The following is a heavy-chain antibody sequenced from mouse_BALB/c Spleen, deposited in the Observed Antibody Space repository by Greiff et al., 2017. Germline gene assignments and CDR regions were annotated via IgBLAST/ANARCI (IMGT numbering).Heavy chain of an antibody. V-gene: IGHV14-1*02. Sequence: VQLKQSGAELVRPGALVKLSRKASGFNIKDYYMPWVKQRPEQGLEWIGWIDPENGNTIYDPKFQGKASITADTSSNTAYLQLSSLTSEDTAVYYCALCGILAYWGQGTLVTVSA. CDR2: IDPENGNT. D-gene: IGHD1-1*02. CDR1: GFNIKDYY. CDR3: ALCGILAY. J-gene: IGHJ3*01.